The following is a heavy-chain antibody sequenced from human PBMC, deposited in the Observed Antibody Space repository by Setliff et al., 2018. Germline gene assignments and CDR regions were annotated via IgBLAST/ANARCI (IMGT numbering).Heavy chain of an antibody. J-gene: IGHJ4*02. CDR2: ISHSGST. D-gene: IGHD3-16*01. V-gene: IGHV4-38-2*02. CDR1: GYSISSGHY. Sequence: ETLSLTCTVSGYSISSGHYWGWIRQPPGKGLEWIGSISHSGSTYYNPTLRSRVTISLDTSKNSLYLQMNSLRAEDTAVYYCARVYAYSYGFDYWGQGTPVTVSS. CDR3: ARVYAYSYGFDY.